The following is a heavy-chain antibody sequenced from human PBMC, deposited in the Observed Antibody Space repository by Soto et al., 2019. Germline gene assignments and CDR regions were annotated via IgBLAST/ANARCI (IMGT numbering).Heavy chain of an antibody. CDR3: ARGVVVITTLFPYYFDY. D-gene: IGHD3-22*01. CDR1: GGPGRGDDLY. V-gene: IGHV4-31*02. Sequence: SETLSLTCVVSGGPGRGDDLYWSWIRQHPGKGLEWIGYIYYSGSTYYNPSLKRRVTISGDTSKNQFSLKLSSVTAADTAVYYCARGVVVITTLFPYYFDYWGQGTLVTVSS. CDR2: IYYSGST. J-gene: IGHJ4*02.